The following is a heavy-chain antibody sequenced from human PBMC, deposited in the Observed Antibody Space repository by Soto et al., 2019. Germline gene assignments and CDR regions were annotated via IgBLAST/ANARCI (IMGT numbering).Heavy chain of an antibody. CDR3: ARGYYDTVAYYNGLSWFDP. J-gene: IGHJ5*02. CDR1: GGSITSGGYY. Sequence: QVQLQESGPGLVKPSQTLSLTCTVAGGSITSGGYYWSWIRHLPGKGLEWIGVIYNSETAYYNPSLKSRLSISGDTSKNDFSLKLSSVTAAGSAVYHCARGYYDTVAYYNGLSWFDPWGKGTLVTVSS. V-gene: IGHV4-31*03. CDR2: IYNSETA. D-gene: IGHD3-22*01.